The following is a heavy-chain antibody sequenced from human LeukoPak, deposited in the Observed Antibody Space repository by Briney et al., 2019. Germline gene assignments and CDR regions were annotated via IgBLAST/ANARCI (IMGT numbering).Heavy chain of an antibody. CDR1: GGSISSYY. J-gene: IGHJ4*02. CDR3: ARPRGWLQKIFDY. CDR2: IYYSGST. Sequence: SETLSLTCTVSGGSISSYYWSWIRQPPGKGLEWIGYIYYSGSTNYNPSLKSRVTISVDTSKNQFSLKLSSVTAADTAVYYCARPRGWLQKIFDYWGQGTLVTVSS. V-gene: IGHV4-59*12. D-gene: IGHD5-24*01.